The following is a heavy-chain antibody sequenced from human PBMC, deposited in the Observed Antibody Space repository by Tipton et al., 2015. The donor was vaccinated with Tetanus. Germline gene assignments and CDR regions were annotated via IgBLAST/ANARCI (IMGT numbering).Heavy chain of an antibody. D-gene: IGHD2-8*01. Sequence: QLVQSGGGLVKPGGSLSLSCAASGFIFSDYYMSWIRQAPGKGLEWVAYISYSGSTIYYVDSVKGRFTISRDNAKNTVYLQMSSLRAEDTAVYFCARRSLLNYGLDVWGQGTTVTVSS. CDR3: ARRSLLNYGLDV. V-gene: IGHV3-11*04. CDR1: GFIFSDYY. CDR2: ISYSGSTI. J-gene: IGHJ6*02.